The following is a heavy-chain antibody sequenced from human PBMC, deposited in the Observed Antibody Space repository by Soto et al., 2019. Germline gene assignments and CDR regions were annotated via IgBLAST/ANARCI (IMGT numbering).Heavy chain of an antibody. D-gene: IGHD6-6*01. CDR1: GATFNNSA. CDR3: SRDRWISSRPGGWIGP. CDR2: ITPLYHA. V-gene: IGHV1-69*13. Sequence: GASVKVSCKTSGATFNNSAISWLRQAPGQRLEWMGGITPLYHAIYAQKNQGRVTISADGSTSTVYMELRSLRSDDTAVYYCSRDRWISSRPGGWIGPWGRGNLLTVSS. J-gene: IGHJ5*02.